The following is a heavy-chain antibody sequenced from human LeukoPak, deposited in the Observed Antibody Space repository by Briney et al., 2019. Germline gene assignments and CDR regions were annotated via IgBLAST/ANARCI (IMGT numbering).Heavy chain of an antibody. J-gene: IGHJ2*01. Sequence: ASVKVSCKASGGIFSSYAISWVRQTPGQGLEWMGRIIPILGIANYAQKFQGRVTITADKSTSTAYMELSSLRSEDTAVYYCASGDTAPYWYFDLWGRGTLVTVSS. CDR3: ASGDTAPYWYFDL. D-gene: IGHD3-10*01. CDR2: IIPILGIA. V-gene: IGHV1-69*04. CDR1: GGIFSSYA.